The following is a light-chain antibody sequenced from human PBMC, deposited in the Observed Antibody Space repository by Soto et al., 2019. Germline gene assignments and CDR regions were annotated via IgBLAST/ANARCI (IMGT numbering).Light chain of an antibody. J-gene: IGKJ4*01. CDR2: AAS. Sequence: DIQLTQSPSFLSASVGDRVTITCRASQGILSHLAWYQQKPGKAPKLLIFAASTLESGVPSRFSGSGSATEFTLTISSLQPEDFAAYYCLQLNDYPLTFGGGTEVEIK. CDR3: LQLNDYPLT. CDR1: QGILSH. V-gene: IGKV1-9*01.